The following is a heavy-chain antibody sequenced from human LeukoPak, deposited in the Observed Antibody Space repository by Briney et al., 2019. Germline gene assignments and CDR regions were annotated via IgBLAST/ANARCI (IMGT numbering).Heavy chain of an antibody. CDR3: AKSYYYHSGSFDY. V-gene: IGHV3-66*01. Sequence: GGSLRLSCAASGFTVSSNYMSWVRQAPGRGLEWVSVIYSGGSTYYADSVKGRFTISRDNSKNTLFLQMNSLRAGDTAVYYCAKSYYYHSGSFDYWGQGTLVTVSS. CDR1: GFTVSSNY. CDR2: IYSGGST. D-gene: IGHD3-10*01. J-gene: IGHJ4*02.